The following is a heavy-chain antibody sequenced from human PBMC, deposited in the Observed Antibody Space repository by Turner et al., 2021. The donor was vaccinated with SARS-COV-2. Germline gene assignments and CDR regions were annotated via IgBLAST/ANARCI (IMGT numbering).Heavy chain of an antibody. J-gene: IGHJ4*02. CDR2: NYNGNT. D-gene: IGHD3-3*01. V-gene: IGHV4-39*01. CDR3: ATCDCWRGYAFDY. CDR1: DVSISSRTYY. Sequence: QLHLQESGPGLWQPSETLSLTCGVADVSISSRTYYWCWIRQPPGKGVEWIGSNYNGNTYYYPYLKRRVSMSLDTYNNQFSLKLTSRTAADTAVDYCATCDCWRGYAFDYWGQGTLVTVSS.